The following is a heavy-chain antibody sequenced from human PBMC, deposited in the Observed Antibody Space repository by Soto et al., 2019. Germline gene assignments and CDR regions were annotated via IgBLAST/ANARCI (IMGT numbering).Heavy chain of an antibody. CDR2: IWSNGSST. D-gene: IGHD6-13*01. CDR1: GFAFSNYG. J-gene: IGHJ4*02. Sequence: QVQLVESGGGVVQPGRSLTLSCAASGFAFSNYGIDWVRQAPGKGLAWVAVIWSNGSSTYYGDSVMGPFTISRNNTKKMVYVQMYSPRAYDRVVYYCAKDWWEKPAGKETLSEFDFWGQGTLVTVSS. V-gene: IGHV3-33*06. CDR3: AKDWWEKPAGKETLSEFDF.